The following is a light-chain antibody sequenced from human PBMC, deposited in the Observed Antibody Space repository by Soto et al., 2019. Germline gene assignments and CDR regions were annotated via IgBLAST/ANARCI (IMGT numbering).Light chain of an antibody. CDR1: QSVSSSY. J-gene: IGKJ4*01. Sequence: LTESPGTLSLSPGERATLSCRASQSVSSSYLAWYQQKPGQAPRLLIYGASSRATGIPDRFSGSGSGTDFTLTTSRLEPEDFAVYYCQQYGSSPLTFGGGTKVEIK. CDR3: QQYGSSPLT. CDR2: GAS. V-gene: IGKV3-20*01.